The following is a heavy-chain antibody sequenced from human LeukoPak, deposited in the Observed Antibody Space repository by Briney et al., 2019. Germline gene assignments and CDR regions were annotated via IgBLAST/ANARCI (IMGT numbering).Heavy chain of an antibody. V-gene: IGHV1-2*02. D-gene: IGHD6-6*01. CDR3: ARDPPGSAASRQIFDV. Sequence: ASVKVSCKASGYIFTDYYMHWVRQAPGQGLEWMGWINPNSGGTDYAQRFQGRVTMTRDTSISRAYMELSRLTSDDTAVYYCARDPPGSAASRQIFDVWGQGTMVTVSS. J-gene: IGHJ3*01. CDR1: GYIFTDYY. CDR2: INPNSGGT.